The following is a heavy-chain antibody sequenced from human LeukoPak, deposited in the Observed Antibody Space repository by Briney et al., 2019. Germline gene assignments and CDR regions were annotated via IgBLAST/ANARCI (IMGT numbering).Heavy chain of an antibody. CDR1: GGSISSSSYY. CDR2: IYHSGST. D-gene: IGHD4-17*01. V-gene: IGHV4-39*07. Sequence: SETLSLTCTVSGGSISSSSYYWGWIRQPPGKGLEWIGSIYHSGSTYYNPSLKSRVTISVDTSKNQFSLKLSSVTAADTAVYYCARATYGDYPYYYYYYMDVWGKGTTVTVSS. CDR3: ARATYGDYPYYYYYYMDV. J-gene: IGHJ6*03.